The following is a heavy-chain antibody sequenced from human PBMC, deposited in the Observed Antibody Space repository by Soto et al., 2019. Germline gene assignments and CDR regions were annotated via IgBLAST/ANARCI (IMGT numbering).Heavy chain of an antibody. CDR1: GYSFTSYW. J-gene: IGHJ6*02. CDR2: IYPGDSDT. V-gene: IGHV5-51*01. CDR3: ARQWASGWSYYYYGMDV. Sequence: GESLKISCKGSGYSFTSYWIGWVRQMPGKGLEWMGIIYPGDSDTRYSPSFQGQVTISADKSISTAYLQWSSLKASDTAMYYCARQWASGWSYYYYGMDVWGQGTTVTVSS. D-gene: IGHD6-19*01.